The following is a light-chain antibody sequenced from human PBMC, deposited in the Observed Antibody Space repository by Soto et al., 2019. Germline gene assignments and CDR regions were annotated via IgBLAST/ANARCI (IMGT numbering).Light chain of an antibody. J-gene: IGKJ1*01. V-gene: IGKV3-20*01. Sequence: ESVLTQSPGTLSLSPGERATLSCRASQSVSNNYLAWYQQKPGQAPRLLIYGESNRATGIPDRFSGSGSGTDFTLTISRLEPEDFAVYYCQQYGSSGTFGQGTKVEIK. CDR3: QQYGSSGT. CDR1: QSVSNNY. CDR2: GES.